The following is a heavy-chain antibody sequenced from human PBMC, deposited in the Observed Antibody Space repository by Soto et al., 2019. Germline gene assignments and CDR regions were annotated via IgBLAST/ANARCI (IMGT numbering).Heavy chain of an antibody. CDR3: ARHQPTYYDILTGYYPPYYFDY. J-gene: IGHJ4*02. Sequence: TLSLTCAVAGGFISSGGYSWNWIRQPPGKGLEWIGYIYHSGSTYYNPSLKSRVTISVDRSKNQFSLKLNSVTAADTAVYYCARHQPTYYDILTGYYPPYYFDYWGQGTLVTVSS. V-gene: IGHV4-30-2*01. CDR2: IYHSGST. D-gene: IGHD3-9*01. CDR1: GGFISSGGYS.